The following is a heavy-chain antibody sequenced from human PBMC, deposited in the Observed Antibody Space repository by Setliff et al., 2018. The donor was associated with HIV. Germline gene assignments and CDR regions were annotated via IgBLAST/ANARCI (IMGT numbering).Heavy chain of an antibody. Sequence: ASVKVSCKASGYTFTAYYMHWVRQAPGQGLEWMGRINPNSGGTNYAQKFHDRVTMTRDTSISTAYMELSSLGSEDTAVFYCARTPEGAAVFDYWGQGTLVTVS. CDR1: GYTFTAYY. V-gene: IGHV1-2*06. J-gene: IGHJ4*02. CDR2: INPNSGGT. D-gene: IGHD6-25*01. CDR3: ARTPEGAAVFDY.